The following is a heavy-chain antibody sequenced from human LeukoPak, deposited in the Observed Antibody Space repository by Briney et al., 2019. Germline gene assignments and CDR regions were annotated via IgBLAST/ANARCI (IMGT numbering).Heavy chain of an antibody. V-gene: IGHV3-53*01. Sequence: PGGSLRLSCAASGFTVSSNFMSWFRQAPGKGLEWVSVLYTGGSTHYADSVKGRFTISRDISKNTVYLQMNSLRAKDTAVYYCVRVAPPLAMITIVDYWGQGTLVTVSS. CDR3: VRVAPPLAMITIVDY. CDR2: LYTGGST. CDR1: GFTVSSNF. J-gene: IGHJ4*02. D-gene: IGHD3-16*01.